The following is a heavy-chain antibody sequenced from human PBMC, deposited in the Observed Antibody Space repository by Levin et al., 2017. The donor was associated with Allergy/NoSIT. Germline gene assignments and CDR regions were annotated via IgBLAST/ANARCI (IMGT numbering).Heavy chain of an antibody. Sequence: GESLKISCTTSGFTFINSAMSWVRQAPGKGLDWVSSISGSGAKTYYADSVEGRFTISRDNSKNTLYLHMNSLRAEDTAVYYCARGPMYYYDSRGSYFNWYFDPWGRGTLVTVSS. D-gene: IGHD3-22*01. V-gene: IGHV3-23*01. CDR3: ARGPMYYYDSRGSYFNWYFDP. CDR1: GFTFINSA. J-gene: IGHJ2*01. CDR2: ISGSGAKT.